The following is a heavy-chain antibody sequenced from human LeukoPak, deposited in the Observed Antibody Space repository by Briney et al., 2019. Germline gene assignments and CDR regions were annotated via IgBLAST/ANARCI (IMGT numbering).Heavy chain of an antibody. CDR2: VRFDGSNK. V-gene: IGHV3-30*02. CDR1: GFTFNSCG. CDR3: AKDGRGTITGTTFDY. Sequence: GGSLRLSCAASGFTFNSCGMHWVRQAPGKGLEWVAFVRFDGSNKNYADSVKARFAISRDNSKTTLYLEMNSLRVEDTAIYYCAKDGRGTITGTTFDYWDQGTLVTVSS. D-gene: IGHD1-7*01. J-gene: IGHJ4*02.